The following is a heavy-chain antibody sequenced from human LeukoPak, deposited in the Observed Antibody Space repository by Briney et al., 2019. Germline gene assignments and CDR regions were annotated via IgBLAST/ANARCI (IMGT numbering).Heavy chain of an antibody. CDR3: AKGGKDEGNYGFYHFDN. CDR2: IHHSGIT. Sequence: SETLSLTCAVSGGSFSDYYWGWIRQPPGKGLEWIGDIHHSGITNYNPSLERRVQMAIDTSRTQFSLTLTSVTAADTAVYYSAKGGKDEGNYGFYHFDNWGQGTLVTVSS. J-gene: IGHJ4*02. V-gene: IGHV4-34*01. D-gene: IGHD1-7*01. CDR1: GGSFSDYY.